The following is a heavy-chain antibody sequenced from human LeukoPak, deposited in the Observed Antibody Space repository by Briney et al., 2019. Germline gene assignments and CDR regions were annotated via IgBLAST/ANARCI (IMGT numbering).Heavy chain of an antibody. CDR3: ARHNNDWGWDY. Sequence: GRSLRLSCAAAGFMFSIYGMRWVRQDPGKWLEWVAVIWPYGSIQYYADSMKGQFTISRDNSKNTLYLQLNGLRADDSAVYYCARHNNDWGWDYWGQGAQVTVSS. J-gene: IGHJ4*02. V-gene: IGHV3-33*01. CDR1: GFMFSIYG. D-gene: IGHD2-8*02. CDR2: IWPYGSIQ.